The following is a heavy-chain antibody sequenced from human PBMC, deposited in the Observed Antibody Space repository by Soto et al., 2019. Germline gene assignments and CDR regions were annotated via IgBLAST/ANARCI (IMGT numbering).Heavy chain of an antibody. D-gene: IGHD2-15*01. J-gene: IGHJ4*02. Sequence: GGSLRLSCAASGFTFSSYWMNWVRRAPGKGLEWVANIKQDGSDKYYEDSVTGRFTISRDNAKNSLFLQMNSLRAEDTAVYYCARNLGYCSGGKCYNALDYCGQGTLVTVSS. V-gene: IGHV3-7*04. CDR1: GFTFSSYW. CDR3: ARNLGYCSGGKCYNALDY. CDR2: IKQDGSDK.